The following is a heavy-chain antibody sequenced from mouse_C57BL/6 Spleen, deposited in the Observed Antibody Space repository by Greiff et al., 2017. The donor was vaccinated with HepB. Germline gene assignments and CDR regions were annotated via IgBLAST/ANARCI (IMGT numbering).Heavy chain of an antibody. J-gene: IGHJ4*01. CDR1: GYTFTSYW. CDR3: ANYYGSSYDAMDY. CDR2: IHPNSGST. Sequence: QVQLQQSGAELVKPGASVKLSCKASGYTFTSYWMHWVKQRPGQGLEWIGMIHPNSGSTNYNEKFKSKATLTVDKSSSTAYMQLSSLTSEDSAVYYCANYYGSSYDAMDYWGQGTSVTVSS. V-gene: IGHV1-64*01. D-gene: IGHD1-1*01.